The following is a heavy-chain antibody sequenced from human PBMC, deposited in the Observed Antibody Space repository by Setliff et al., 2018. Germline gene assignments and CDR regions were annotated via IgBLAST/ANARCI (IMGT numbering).Heavy chain of an antibody. V-gene: IGHV1-8*02. CDR2: IIPIFGNT. CDR3: ARGKTFFGAFIRAFDI. CDR1: GGTFSSYA. J-gene: IGHJ3*02. D-gene: IGHD3-3*01. Sequence: ASVKVSCKASGGTFSSYAIRWVRQAPGQGLEWMGGIIPIFGNTGYAQKFQGRVTMTRNTSMSTAYMELSSLRSEDTAVYHCARGKTFFGAFIRAFDIWGQGRMVTVSS.